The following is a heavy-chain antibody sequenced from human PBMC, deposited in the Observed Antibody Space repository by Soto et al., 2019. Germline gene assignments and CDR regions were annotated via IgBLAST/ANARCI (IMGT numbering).Heavy chain of an antibody. Sequence: PVGSLRFSCAASGFRFSSYAMHWVRQAPGKGLEWVAVILYDGSNKYYAASVKGRFTISRDNSKNTLYLQMSSLRAEGTAVYYCARDLAYYYDSGGHFYFYGMDIWGQGTTVTVSS. D-gene: IGHD3-10*01. CDR2: ILYDGSNK. V-gene: IGHV3-30*04. CDR3: ARDLAYYYDSGGHFYFYGMDI. CDR1: GFRFSSYA. J-gene: IGHJ6*02.